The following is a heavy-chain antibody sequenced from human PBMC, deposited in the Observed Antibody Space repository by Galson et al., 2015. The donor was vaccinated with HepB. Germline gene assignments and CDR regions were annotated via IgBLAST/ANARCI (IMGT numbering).Heavy chain of an antibody. CDR3: ARDGYSSGWYGGWFDP. CDR2: IGAYNGNT. CDR1: GYTFTSYG. Sequence: CKASGYTFTSYGISWVRQAPGQGLEWMGWIGAYNGNTNYAQKLQGRVTMTTDTSTSTAYMELRSLRSDDTAVYYCARDGYSSGWYGGWFDPWGQGTLVTVSS. V-gene: IGHV1-18*01. D-gene: IGHD6-19*01. J-gene: IGHJ5*02.